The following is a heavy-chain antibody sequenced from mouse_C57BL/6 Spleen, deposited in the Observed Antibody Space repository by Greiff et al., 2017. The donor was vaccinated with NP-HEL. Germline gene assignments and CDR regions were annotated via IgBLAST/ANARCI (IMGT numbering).Heavy chain of an antibody. CDR3: ARVYDYSSYFDY. CDR1: GFTFSDSY. CDR2: INYDGSST. D-gene: IGHD2-4*01. Sequence: EVMLVESEGGLVQPGSSMKLSCTASGFTFSDSYMAWVRQVPEKGLEWVANINYDGSSTYYLDSLKSRFIISRDNAKNILYLQMSSLKSEDTATYYCARVYDYSSYFDYWGQGTTLTVSS. V-gene: IGHV5-16*01. J-gene: IGHJ2*01.